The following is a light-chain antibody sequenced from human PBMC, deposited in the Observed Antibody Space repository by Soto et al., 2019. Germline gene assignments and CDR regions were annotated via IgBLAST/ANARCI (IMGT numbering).Light chain of an antibody. CDR3: KPFNNWPRVT. CDR2: GAS. V-gene: IGKV3-15*01. Sequence: EIVMTQSPATLSVSPGERATLSCRASQSVSSNLAWYQQKPGQAPRLLIYGASTRATGIPARFSGSGSGTEFTPTISSLQSEDFAVYCCKPFNNWPRVTFGSGTKVAIK. J-gene: IGKJ4*01. CDR1: QSVSSN.